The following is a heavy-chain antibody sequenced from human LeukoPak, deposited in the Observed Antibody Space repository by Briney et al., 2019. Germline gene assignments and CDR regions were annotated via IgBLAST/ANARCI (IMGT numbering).Heavy chain of an antibody. CDR2: VSYDGSSK. V-gene: IGHV3-30*01. CDR1: GFTFSSYA. J-gene: IGHJ4*02. D-gene: IGHD1-26*01. Sequence: GGSLRLSCAASGFTFSSYAMHRVRQAPGKGLEWVAVVSYDGSSKYYANSVKGRFTISRDESKNTLHLQMNSLRAEDTAIYYCARDTSFAVGATLDFWGQGTLVTVSS. CDR3: ARDTSFAVGATLDF.